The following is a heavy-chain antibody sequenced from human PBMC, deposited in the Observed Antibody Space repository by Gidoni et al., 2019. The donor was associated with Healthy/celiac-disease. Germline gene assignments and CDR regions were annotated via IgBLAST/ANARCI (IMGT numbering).Heavy chain of an antibody. Sequence: EVQLVESGGGLVKPGGSLRPSCAAPGFTFSSYSMNWVRKAPGKGLRWVSSISSSSSYIDYADSVKGRFTISRDNAKNSLYLQMNSLRAEDTAVYYCARDGDYGDYGDLDYWGQGTLVTVSS. CDR3: ARDGDYGDYGDLDY. CDR1: GFTFSSYS. V-gene: IGHV3-21*01. D-gene: IGHD4-17*01. CDR2: ISSSSSYI. J-gene: IGHJ4*02.